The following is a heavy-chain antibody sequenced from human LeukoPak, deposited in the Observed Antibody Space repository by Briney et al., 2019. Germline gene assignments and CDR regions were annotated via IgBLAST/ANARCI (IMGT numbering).Heavy chain of an antibody. Sequence: SETLSLTCAVYGGSFSGYYWSWLRQPPGKGLEWIGEINHSGSTNYNPSLKSRVTISVDTSKNQFSLKLSSVTAADTAVYYCARPSRTYRKYDYWGQGTLVTVSS. CDR3: ARPSRTYRKYDY. D-gene: IGHD4-11*01. CDR2: INHSGST. CDR1: GGSFSGYY. V-gene: IGHV4-34*01. J-gene: IGHJ4*02.